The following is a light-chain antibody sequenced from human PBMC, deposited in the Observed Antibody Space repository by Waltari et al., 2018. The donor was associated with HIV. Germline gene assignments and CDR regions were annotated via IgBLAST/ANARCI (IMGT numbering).Light chain of an antibody. Sequence: QSALTQPRSVSGSPGQSVTISCTGTSSDVGGSRYVSWYQHHPGEAPKLMIYDVSKRPPWVPDRFYRSHAGNSASLTISGLRAEDEADYCCCSYTGIYTYVFATGAKVTVL. CDR2: DVS. J-gene: IGLJ1*01. CDR1: SSDVGGSRY. V-gene: IGLV2-11*01. CDR3: CSYTGIYTYV.